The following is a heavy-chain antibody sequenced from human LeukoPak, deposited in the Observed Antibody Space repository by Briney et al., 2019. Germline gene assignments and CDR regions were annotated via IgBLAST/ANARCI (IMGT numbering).Heavy chain of an antibody. J-gene: IGHJ2*01. CDR1: GFTFSSYA. Sequence: GGSLRLSCTASGFTFSSYAMNWVRQAPGKGLDWVSVIYSGGSTYYADSVKGRFTISRDNSKNTLYLQMNSLRAEDTAVYYCAREGYYDSRAYGFDLWGRGTLVTVSS. D-gene: IGHD3-22*01. V-gene: IGHV3-66*01. CDR3: AREGYYDSRAYGFDL. CDR2: IYSGGST.